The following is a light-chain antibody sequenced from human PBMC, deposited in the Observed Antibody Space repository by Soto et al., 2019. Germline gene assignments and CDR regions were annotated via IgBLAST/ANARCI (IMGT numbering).Light chain of an antibody. CDR2: EAS. J-gene: IGLJ3*02. CDR1: STDIGTYYL. Sequence: QSALTQPASVSGSPGQSITISCTGSSTDIGTYYLVSWYQQHPGKAPKLMIYEASKRPSGVSNRFSGSKSDNTASLTISGLQAEDEADYYCCSYAGSSTWVFGGGTKVTVL. V-gene: IGLV2-23*01. CDR3: CSYAGSSTWV.